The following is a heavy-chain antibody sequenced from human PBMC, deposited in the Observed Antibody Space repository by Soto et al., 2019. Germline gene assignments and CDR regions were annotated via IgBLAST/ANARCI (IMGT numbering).Heavy chain of an antibody. CDR1: GYNFAGYW. J-gene: IGHJ4*02. CDR3: ARGGVSTRTFDY. CDR2: IYPSDSDT. Sequence: RGESLKISCKGSGYNFAGYWIAWVRQMPGKGLELMGIIYPSDSDTRYRPSFQGQVTISADKSISSAYLQWSSLRASDTAMYYCARGGVSTRTFDYWGQGTPVTVSS. V-gene: IGHV5-51*01. D-gene: IGHD3-3*01.